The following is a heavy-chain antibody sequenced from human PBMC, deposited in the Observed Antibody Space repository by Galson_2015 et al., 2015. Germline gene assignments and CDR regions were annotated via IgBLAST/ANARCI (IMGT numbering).Heavy chain of an antibody. CDR1: GFTFSSYA. V-gene: IGHV3-23*01. CDR2: ISGSGGSA. J-gene: IGHJ5*02. Sequence: SLRLSCAASGFTFSSYAMSWVRQAPGKGLEWVSAISGSGGSAYYADSVKGRFTISRDNSKNTLYLQMNSLRAEDTAVYYCAKGQGSSGWSGYYNWFDPWGQGTLVTVSS. CDR3: AKGQGSSGWSGYYNWFDP. D-gene: IGHD3-3*01.